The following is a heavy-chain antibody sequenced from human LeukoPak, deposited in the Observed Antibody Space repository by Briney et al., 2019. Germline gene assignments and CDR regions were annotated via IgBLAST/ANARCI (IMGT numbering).Heavy chain of an antibody. CDR1: GFTFGSYS. CDR3: ARERERTSGWYSGIDY. Sequence: PGGSLRLSCVASGFTFGSYSMNWVRQAPGKGLEWVSSISSTGIYIYYADSVKGRFTISRDNAKNSLYLQMDNLRVEDTALYYCARERERTSGWYSGIDYWGQGALVTVSS. D-gene: IGHD6-19*01. CDR2: ISSTGIYI. V-gene: IGHV3-21*01. J-gene: IGHJ4*02.